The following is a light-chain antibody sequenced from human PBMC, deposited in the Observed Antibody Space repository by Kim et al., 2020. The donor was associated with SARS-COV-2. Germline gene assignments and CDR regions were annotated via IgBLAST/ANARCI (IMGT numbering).Light chain of an antibody. Sequence: VYPGQTASITCSGDKLGDKYACWYQQKPGQSPVLVIYQDDKRPSGIPERFSGSNSGNTATLTISGTQALDEADYYCQAWDSSTAVFGGGTKLTVL. CDR2: QDD. CDR3: QAWDSSTAV. V-gene: IGLV3-1*01. J-gene: IGLJ3*02. CDR1: KLGDKY.